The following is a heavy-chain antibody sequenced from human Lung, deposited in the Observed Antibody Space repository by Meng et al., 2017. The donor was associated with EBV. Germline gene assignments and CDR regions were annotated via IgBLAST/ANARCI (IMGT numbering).Heavy chain of an antibody. D-gene: IGHD5-24*01. CDR1: GFTFSSYA. Sequence: RVGSGGGVVQPGRSLRLSCAASGFTFSSYAMPWVRQAPGKGLEWVAVISYDGSNKYYADSVKGRFTISRDNAKNTVYLQMNGLRAEDTAVYYCIRGYNYRFDYWGQGTLVTVSS. CDR2: ISYDGSNK. CDR3: IRGYNYRFDY. J-gene: IGHJ4*02. V-gene: IGHV3-30-3*01.